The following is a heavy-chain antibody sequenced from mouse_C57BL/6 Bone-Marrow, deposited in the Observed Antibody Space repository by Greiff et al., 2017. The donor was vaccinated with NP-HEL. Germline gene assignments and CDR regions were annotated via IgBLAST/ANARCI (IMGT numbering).Heavy chain of an antibody. J-gene: IGHJ2*01. CDR1: DYEFPCHY. CDR2: INSDSGST. CDR3: ASALYYDYDVGNYFDY. V-gene: IGHV5-2*03. Sequence: EVLLVESGGGLVQPGESLKLSCESNDYEFPCHYMSWVRKTPEKRLELVAAINSDSGSTYYTDTMERRFIISRDNTTKTLYLQMSSLTTEDTAMYYGASALYYDYDVGNYFDYGGQGTAPTVTS. D-gene: IGHD2-4*01.